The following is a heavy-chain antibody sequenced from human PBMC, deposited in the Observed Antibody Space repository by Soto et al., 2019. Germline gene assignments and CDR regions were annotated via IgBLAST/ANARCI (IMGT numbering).Heavy chain of an antibody. Sequence: QVQLQESGPGLVKPSETLSLTCTVSGASVSSGSYYWSWIRQPPGKGLEWIGYLYYSGTTNYNPSLKSRVTISVDTSKNQFSLRLSSVTAADMAVYYCARAYGDPRPFDYWGQGTLVTVSS. D-gene: IGHD4-17*01. J-gene: IGHJ4*02. CDR3: ARAYGDPRPFDY. CDR2: LYYSGTT. V-gene: IGHV4-61*01. CDR1: GASVSSGSYY.